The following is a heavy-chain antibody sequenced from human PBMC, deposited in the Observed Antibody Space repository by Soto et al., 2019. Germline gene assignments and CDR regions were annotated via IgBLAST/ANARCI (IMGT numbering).Heavy chain of an antibody. CDR1: GGSFSGYY. D-gene: IGHD3-10*01. J-gene: IGHJ4*02. V-gene: IGHV4-34*01. Sequence: QVQLQQWGAGLLKPSETLSLTCAVYGGSFSGYYWSWIRQPPGKGLEWIGEINHSGSTNYNPSLKSRVTISVDTSKTQFSLKLSSVTAADTAVYYCARRVLRRWLQWLGYFDYWGQGTLVTVSS. CDR2: INHSGST. CDR3: ARRVLRRWLQWLGYFDY.